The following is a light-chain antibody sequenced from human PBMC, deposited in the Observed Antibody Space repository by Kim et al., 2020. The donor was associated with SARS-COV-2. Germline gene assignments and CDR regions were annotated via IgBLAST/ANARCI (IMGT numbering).Light chain of an antibody. Sequence: SVAPGERATLYCGASHSVSSNLAWYQQKPGQAPRLLIYGASTRATVIPARFSGSGSGTEFTLTISSLQSEDFAVYYCQQYNNWPLFGGGTKVEIK. CDR2: GAS. CDR1: HSVSSN. V-gene: IGKV3-15*01. J-gene: IGKJ4*01. CDR3: QQYNNWPL.